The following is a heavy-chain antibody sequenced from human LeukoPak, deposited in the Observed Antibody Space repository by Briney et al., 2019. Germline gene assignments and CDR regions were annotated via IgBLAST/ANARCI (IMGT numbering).Heavy chain of an antibody. V-gene: IGHV3-30*18. CDR1: GFTFSSYG. CDR2: ISNDGSNK. Sequence: PGRSLRLSCAASGFTFSSYGMQWFRQAPDKGLEWVAAISNDGSNKYYADSVKGRFTISRDNSKNKLYLQMNSLRAEDTAVYYCAKVDIVATIDAGRLVDYWGQGTLVTVSS. J-gene: IGHJ4*02. CDR3: AKVDIVATIDAGRLVDY. D-gene: IGHD5-12*01.